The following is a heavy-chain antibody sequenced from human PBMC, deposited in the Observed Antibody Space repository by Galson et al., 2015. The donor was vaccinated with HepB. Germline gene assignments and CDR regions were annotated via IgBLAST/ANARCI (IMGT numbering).Heavy chain of an antibody. CDR2: IYSGGST. Sequence: SLRLSCAVSGFTVSRNYMSWVRQAPGQGLEWVSVIYSGGSTYYADSVKGRFTISRDNSKNTLYLQMNSLRAEDTAVYYCARVDSGIEAAGTFDYWGQGTQVTVSS. J-gene: IGHJ4*02. V-gene: IGHV3-53*01. CDR3: ARVDSGIEAAGTFDY. CDR1: GFTVSRNY. D-gene: IGHD6-13*01.